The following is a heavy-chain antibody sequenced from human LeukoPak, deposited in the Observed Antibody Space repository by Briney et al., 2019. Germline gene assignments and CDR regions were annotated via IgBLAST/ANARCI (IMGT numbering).Heavy chain of an antibody. D-gene: IGHD6-19*01. CDR2: IYHSGST. J-gene: IGHJ4*02. Sequence: SETLSLTCAVSGYSISSGYYWGWIRQPPGKGLEWIVSIYHSGSTYYNPSLKSRVTISVDTSKNQFSLKLSSVTAADTAVYYCARQGNSLEIAYSSGWYYFDYWGQGTLVTVSS. CDR1: GYSISSGYY. V-gene: IGHV4-38-2*01. CDR3: ARQGNSLEIAYSSGWYYFDY.